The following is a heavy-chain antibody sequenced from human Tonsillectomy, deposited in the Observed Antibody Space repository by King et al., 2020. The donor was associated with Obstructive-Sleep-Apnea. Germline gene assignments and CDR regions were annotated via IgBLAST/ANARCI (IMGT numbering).Heavy chain of an antibody. J-gene: IGHJ4*02. V-gene: IGHV3-21*01. Sequence: VQLVESGGGLVKPGGSLRLSCAASGFTVSSDSMKWVRQASWKGQEGVSVISSSSRYIYYADSVKGRFTISRDNAKNSLNLQMNSLRAEDTAVYYCARATYDSSGLDYWGQGTLVTVSS. CDR2: ISSSSRYI. CDR1: GFTVSSDS. D-gene: IGHD3-22*01. CDR3: ARATYDSSGLDY.